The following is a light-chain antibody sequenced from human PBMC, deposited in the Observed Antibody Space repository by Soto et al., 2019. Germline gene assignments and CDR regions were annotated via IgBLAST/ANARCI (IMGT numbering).Light chain of an antibody. J-gene: IGKJ1*01. CDR1: QNIDTY. Sequence: DIQMTQSPSSLSASVGDRVTITCRASQNIDTYLNWYQQKPGRPPKLLIHAASTLLGGVPSRLSVSGSGTDFTLIISSLQPEDFATYYCQQSYTMPRTFGHGNKVYI. V-gene: IGKV1-39*01. CDR3: QQSYTMPRT. CDR2: AAS.